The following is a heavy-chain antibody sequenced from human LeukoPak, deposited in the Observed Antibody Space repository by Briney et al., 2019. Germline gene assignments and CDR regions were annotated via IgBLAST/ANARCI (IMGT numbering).Heavy chain of an antibody. CDR1: GGSISSYY. D-gene: IGHD5-18*01. Sequence: SETLSLTCTVSGGSISSYYWSWIRQPPGKGLEWIGYIYYSGSTNYNPSLKSRVTISVDTSKNQFSLKLSSVTAADTAVYYCARENTAMRYPPGYYYYYMDVWGKGTTVTVSS. CDR2: IYYSGST. V-gene: IGHV4-59*01. J-gene: IGHJ6*03. CDR3: ARENTAMRYPPGYYYYYMDV.